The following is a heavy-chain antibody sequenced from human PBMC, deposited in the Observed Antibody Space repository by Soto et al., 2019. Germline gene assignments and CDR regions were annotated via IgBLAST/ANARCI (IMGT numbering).Heavy chain of an antibody. CDR3: ARGGFSFDY. CDR2: INAGNGNT. D-gene: IGHD3-16*01. V-gene: IGHV1-3*01. J-gene: IGHJ4*02. Sequence: QVQLVQSGAEVKKPGASVKVSCKASGYTFTNYAMHWVRQTPGQRLEWMGWINAGNGNTKYSQKFQGRVTITRDTSASVGYLELSSLKFEDTAVYYCARGGFSFDYWGQGTLVTVSS. CDR1: GYTFTNYA.